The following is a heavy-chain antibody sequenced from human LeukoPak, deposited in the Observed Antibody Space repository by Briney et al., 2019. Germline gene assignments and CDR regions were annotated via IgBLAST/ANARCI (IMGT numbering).Heavy chain of an antibody. Sequence: SETLSLTCTVSGDSISSYFWNWIRQTPGKGLEWIGFYNGRPNYNPSLKSRVTISVDTSKNQFSLKLNSVTAADTAVYYCARGPLVVVANWFDPWGQGTLVTVSS. D-gene: IGHD2-15*01. CDR2: FYNGRP. CDR1: GDSISSYF. V-gene: IGHV4-59*01. J-gene: IGHJ5*02. CDR3: ARGPLVVVANWFDP.